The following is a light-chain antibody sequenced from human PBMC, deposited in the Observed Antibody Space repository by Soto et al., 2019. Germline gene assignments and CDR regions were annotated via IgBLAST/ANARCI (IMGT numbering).Light chain of an antibody. J-gene: IGLJ1*01. CDR3: SSYAGSINPYV. CDR1: SGDIGGYDY. V-gene: IGLV2-8*01. CDR2: EVT. Sequence: QSALTQPPSASGSPGQSVTISCTGTSGDIGGYDYVSWYQQHPGKAPKLMIYEVTKRPLGVPDRFSGSKSGNTASLTVSGLQAEDEADYYCSSYAGSINPYVFCPGTNLTVL.